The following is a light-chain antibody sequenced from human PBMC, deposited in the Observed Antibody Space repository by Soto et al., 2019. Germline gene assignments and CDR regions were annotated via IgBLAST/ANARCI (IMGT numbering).Light chain of an antibody. V-gene: IGKV3-11*01. J-gene: IGKJ4*01. CDR3: QQHISWPLT. CDR1: QSVSSY. CDR2: DAS. Sequence: EIVFVQSPRPPFFFPGQRAPLSCRASQSVSSYLAWYQQKPGQAPRLLIYDASNRATGIPTRFSGSGSGTDFTLTISNLEPEDFAVYYCQQHISWPLTFGGGTKVDI.